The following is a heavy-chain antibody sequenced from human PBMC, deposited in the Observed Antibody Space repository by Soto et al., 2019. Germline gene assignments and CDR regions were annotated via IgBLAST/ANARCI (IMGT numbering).Heavy chain of an antibody. D-gene: IGHD5-12*01. CDR1: GGSVSSGSYY. V-gene: IGHV4-61*01. J-gene: IGHJ3*02. Sequence: PSETLSLTCTVSGGSVSSGSYYWSWIRQPPGKGLEWIGYIYYSGSTNYNPSLKSRVTISVDTSKNQFSLKLSSVTAADTAVYYCARDRGDGYNDAFDIWGQGTMAPVSS. CDR3: ARDRGDGYNDAFDI. CDR2: IYYSGST.